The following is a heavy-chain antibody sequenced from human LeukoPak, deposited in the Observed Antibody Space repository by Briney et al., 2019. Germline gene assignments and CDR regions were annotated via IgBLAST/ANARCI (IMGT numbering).Heavy chain of an antibody. Sequence: PGGSLRLSCAASGFTFSSYGMHWVRQAPGKGLEWVAFIRYDGSNKYYADSVKGRFTISRDNAKNSLYLQMNSLRAEDTAVYYCARDFNAMRQLGFFDYWGQGTLVTVSS. D-gene: IGHD6-13*01. V-gene: IGHV3-30*02. CDR3: ARDFNAMRQLGFFDY. J-gene: IGHJ4*02. CDR2: IRYDGSNK. CDR1: GFTFSSYG.